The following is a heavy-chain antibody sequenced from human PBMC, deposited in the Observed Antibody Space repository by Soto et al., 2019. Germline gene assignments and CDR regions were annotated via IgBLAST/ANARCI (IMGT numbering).Heavy chain of an antibody. CDR3: ARGEYGDYACWFDT. CDR1: GYTFTSYG. D-gene: IGHD4-17*01. CDR2: ISAYNGNT. V-gene: IGHV1-18*01. J-gene: IGHJ5*02. Sequence: QVQLVQSGAEVKKHGASVKVSCKASGYTFTSYGISWVRQAPGQGLEWMGWISAYNGNTNYAQQLQGRVTMTTDTSTSTDYLELMSLRSDGTAVYYCARGEYGDYACWFDTWGQGNLVTFSS.